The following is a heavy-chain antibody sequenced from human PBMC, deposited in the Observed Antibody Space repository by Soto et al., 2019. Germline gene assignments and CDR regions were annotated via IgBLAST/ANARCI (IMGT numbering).Heavy chain of an antibody. CDR1: GYTCTTYG. CDR2: ISTYNGNT. CDR3: ARGPTEYYGNSGDYFLGY. D-gene: IGHD3-22*01. Sequence: QVQLVQSGAEVKKPGASVKVSCKASGYTCTTYGMSWVRQAPGQGLDWMGWISTYNGNTKYAERLQGRVTMTTDTTTSPAYMELRSLRSDDTAVYYCARGPTEYYGNSGDYFLGYWGRGTLVTVSS. V-gene: IGHV1-18*01. J-gene: IGHJ4*02.